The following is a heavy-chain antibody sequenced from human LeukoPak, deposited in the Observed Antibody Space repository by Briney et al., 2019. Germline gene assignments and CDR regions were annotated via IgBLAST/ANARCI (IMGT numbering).Heavy chain of an antibody. CDR2: IYYSGST. V-gene: IGHV4-39*01. CDR3: ARGRKWLAKGHGYFDY. J-gene: IGHJ4*02. D-gene: IGHD6-19*01. Sequence: KSSETLSLTCTVSGGSISSSSYYWGWIRQPPGKGLEWIGTIYYSGSTYYNPSLKSPVTISIDTSKNQFSLKLNSVTAADTAVYYCARGRKWLAKGHGYFDYWGQGTLVTVSS. CDR1: GGSISSSSYY.